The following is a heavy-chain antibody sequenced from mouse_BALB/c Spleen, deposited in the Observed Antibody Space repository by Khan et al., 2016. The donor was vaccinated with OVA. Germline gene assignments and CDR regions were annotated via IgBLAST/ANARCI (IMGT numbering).Heavy chain of an antibody. CDR1: GFSLTTYG. Sequence: QMQLQQSGPGLVRPSQTLSITCTVSGFSLTTYGVHWVRQSPGKGLEWLGVIRSAGKTDYNEAFISRLSITKDNSKSQVFFKMNSLQADDTAMYYCTIISYMYGCTYWCQGTRVTVS. V-gene: IGHV2-2*01. J-gene: IGHJ3*01. CDR3: TIISYMYGCTY. D-gene: IGHD2-14*01. CDR2: IRSAGKT.